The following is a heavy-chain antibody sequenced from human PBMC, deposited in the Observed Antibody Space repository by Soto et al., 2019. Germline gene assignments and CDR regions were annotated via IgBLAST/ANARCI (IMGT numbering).Heavy chain of an antibody. V-gene: IGHV1-18*01. CDR3: ARMGDVPYYSFGMVV. J-gene: IGHJ6*02. D-gene: IGHD3-16*01. Sequence: QVQLVQSGAEVKKPGASVKVSCKASGYTFSRSGISWVRQAPGQGLEWMGWSNVYNGNTNYTHKVPARITMTTDTPTSTPYMAPRSPRPEDTAVYYCARMGDVPYYSFGMVVSCQGTTVIVSS. CDR1: GYTFSRSG. CDR2: SNVYNGNT.